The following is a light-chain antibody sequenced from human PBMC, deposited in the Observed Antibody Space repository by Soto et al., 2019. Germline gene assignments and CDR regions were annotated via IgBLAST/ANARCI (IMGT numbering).Light chain of an antibody. V-gene: IGKV3-20*01. Sequence: EIVMTQSPATLSVSPGQRATLSCSASQSVSSSYLAWYQQKPGQAPRIXSYGASSRATGIPDRFSGSGSGTEFALTISRLEPEDFAVYYCQQYGSSPRTFGQGTKVDIK. CDR1: QSVSSSY. J-gene: IGKJ1*01. CDR3: QQYGSSPRT. CDR2: GAS.